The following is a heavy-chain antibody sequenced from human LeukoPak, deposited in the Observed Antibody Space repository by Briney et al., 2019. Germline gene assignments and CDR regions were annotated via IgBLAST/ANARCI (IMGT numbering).Heavy chain of an antibody. CDR3: ATGIAAAGTRDYYFDY. CDR2: ISGSGGST. D-gene: IGHD6-13*01. Sequence: PGGSLRLSCAASGFTFSSYAMSWVRQAPGKGLEWVSAISGSGGSTYYADSVKGRFTISRDNSKNTLYLQMNSLRAEDTAVYYCATGIAAAGTRDYYFDYWGQGTLVTVSS. V-gene: IGHV3-23*01. J-gene: IGHJ4*02. CDR1: GFTFSSYA.